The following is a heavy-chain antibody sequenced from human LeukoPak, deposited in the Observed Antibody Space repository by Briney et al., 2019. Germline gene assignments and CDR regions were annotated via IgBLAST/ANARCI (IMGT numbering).Heavy chain of an antibody. CDR1: GGSISSSSYY. CDR3: ASGEGGYGTSFDY. V-gene: IGHV4-39*01. D-gene: IGHD5-12*01. J-gene: IGHJ4*02. Sequence: SETLSLTCTVSGGSISSSSYYWGWIRQPPGKGLEWIGSIYYSGSTYYNPSLKSRVTISVDTSKNQFSLKLSSATAADTAVYYCASGEGGYGTSFDYWGQGTLVTVSS. CDR2: IYYSGST.